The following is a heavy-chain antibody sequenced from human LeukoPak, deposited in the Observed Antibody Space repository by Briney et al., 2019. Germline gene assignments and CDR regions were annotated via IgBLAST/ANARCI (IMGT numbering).Heavy chain of an antibody. CDR2: IYYSGST. CDR1: GGSISSYY. CDR3: SRDQDFQPYYMDV. V-gene: IGHV4-59*12. J-gene: IGHJ6*03. Sequence: SETLSLTCTVSGGSISSYYWSWIRQPPGKGLVWIGYIYYSGSTHYNPSLKSRVTISVDTSKNQFSLQLNSVTPEDTAVYYCSRDQDFQPYYMDVWGKGTTVTVSS. D-gene: IGHD2-15*01.